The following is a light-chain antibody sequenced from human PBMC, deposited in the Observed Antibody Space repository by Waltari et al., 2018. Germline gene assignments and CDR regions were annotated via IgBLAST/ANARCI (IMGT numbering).Light chain of an antibody. CDR2: SAS. Sequence: IQLTQSPSSLSASVGDRVTITCRASQGISSSVAWYQQKPGKAPKLLIYSASSLQSGVPSRSGGSGSGTDFTLTIASLQPEDFATYYWQQVHDYPYTVGQGTRLEI. V-gene: IGKV1-9*01. CDR1: QGISSS. J-gene: IGKJ2*01. CDR3: QQVHDYPYT.